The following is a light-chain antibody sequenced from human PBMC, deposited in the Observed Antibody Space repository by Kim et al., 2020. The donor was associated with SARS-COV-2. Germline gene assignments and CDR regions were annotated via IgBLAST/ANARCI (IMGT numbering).Light chain of an antibody. Sequence: GQSITISCSGSSSNIGINYVYWYQQLPGAAPKLVIHSNNQRPSGVPDRFSGSKSGTSASLAISGLQSEDEADYYCAAWDDSLSGAVFGGGTKLTAL. CDR2: SNN. CDR3: AAWDDSLSGAV. J-gene: IGLJ3*02. V-gene: IGLV1-47*02. CDR1: SSNIGINY.